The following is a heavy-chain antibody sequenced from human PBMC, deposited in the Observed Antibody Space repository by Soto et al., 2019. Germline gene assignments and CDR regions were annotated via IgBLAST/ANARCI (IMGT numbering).Heavy chain of an antibody. CDR1: GYSFTNYD. Sequence: ASVKVSCKXSGYSFTNYDISWVRQAPGQGLEWMGWISPYNGDTNYAQKLQGRVTMTTDTSTSTAYMELRSLRSDDTAVYYCARYCSSTSCDHYFDYWGQGTLVTVSP. J-gene: IGHJ4*02. CDR2: ISPYNGDT. D-gene: IGHD2-2*01. CDR3: ARYCSSTSCDHYFDY. V-gene: IGHV1-18*01.